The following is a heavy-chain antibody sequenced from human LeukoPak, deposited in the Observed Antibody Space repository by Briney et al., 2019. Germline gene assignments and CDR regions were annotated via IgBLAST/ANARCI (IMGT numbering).Heavy chain of an antibody. V-gene: IGHV4-34*01. CDR2: INHSGST. Sequence: KPSETLSLTCAVYGGSFSGYYWSWIRQPPGKGLEWIGEINHSGSTNYNPSLKSRVTISVDTSKNQFSLKLSSVTAADTAVYYCARYCSGGSCSIQLPSTNYYYYGMDVWGQGTTVTVSS. J-gene: IGHJ6*02. CDR3: ARYCSGGSCSIQLPSTNYYYYGMDV. D-gene: IGHD2-15*01. CDR1: GGSFSGYY.